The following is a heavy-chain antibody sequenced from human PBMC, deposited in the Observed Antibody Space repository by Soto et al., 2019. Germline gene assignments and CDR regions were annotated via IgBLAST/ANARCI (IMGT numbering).Heavy chain of an antibody. V-gene: IGHV3-23*01. CDR1: GFTFSSYA. CDR3: AKDHYYDSSGYPGGFDP. J-gene: IGHJ5*02. Sequence: GGSLRLSCAASGFTFSSYAMSWGRQAPWKGLEWVSAISGSGGSTYYAGSVKGRFTISRDNSKNTLYLQMNSLRAEDTAVYYCAKDHYYDSSGYPGGFDPWGQGTLVTVSS. CDR2: ISGSGGST. D-gene: IGHD3-22*01.